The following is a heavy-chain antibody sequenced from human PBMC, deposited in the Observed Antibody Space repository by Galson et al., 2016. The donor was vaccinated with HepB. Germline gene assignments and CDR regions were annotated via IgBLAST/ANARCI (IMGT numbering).Heavy chain of an antibody. CDR2: IDRTSSQT. V-gene: IGHV3-11*06. CDR3: VRRKVPLADFAEALDI. CDR1: GFSFVDYH. D-gene: IGHD2-15*01. J-gene: IGHJ3*02. Sequence: SLRLSCAASGFSFVDYHMSWIRQAPGKGLEWVSYIDRTSSQTNYADSVRGRFTISRDNSRKSLSLQMNSLRAGDTAVYYCVRRKVPLADFAEALDIWGQGTPVIVSS.